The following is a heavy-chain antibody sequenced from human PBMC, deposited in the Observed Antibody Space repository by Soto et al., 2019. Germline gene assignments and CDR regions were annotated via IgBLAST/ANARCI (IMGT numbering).Heavy chain of an antibody. J-gene: IGHJ4*02. D-gene: IGHD6-19*01. CDR1: GFTFSSYW. CDR2: INSDGSST. V-gene: IGHV3-74*01. CDR3: ARVYSSGWYTSSPSYYFDY. Sequence: GGSLRLSCAASGFTFSSYWMHWVRQAPGKGLVWVSRINSDGSSTSYADSVKGRFTISRDNAKNTLYLQMNSLRAEDTAVYYCARVYSSGWYTSSPSYYFDYWGQGTLVTVSS.